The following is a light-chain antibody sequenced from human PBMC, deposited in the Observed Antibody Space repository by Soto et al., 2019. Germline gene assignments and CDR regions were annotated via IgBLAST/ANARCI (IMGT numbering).Light chain of an antibody. Sequence: DIQMTQSPSSLSASVGDRVTITCRASQSISSYLNWYQQKPGKAPKLLIYAASSLQSGVPPRFSGSGSGTEFTLTISSLQPDDFGTYYCQQYNSYVTFAQGTKVDIK. CDR2: AAS. CDR3: QQYNSYVT. CDR1: QSISSY. J-gene: IGKJ1*01. V-gene: IGKV1-39*01.